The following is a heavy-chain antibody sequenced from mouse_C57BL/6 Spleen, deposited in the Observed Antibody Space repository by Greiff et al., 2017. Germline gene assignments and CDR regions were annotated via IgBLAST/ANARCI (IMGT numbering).Heavy chain of an antibody. CDR1: GFSFNTYA. V-gene: IGHV10-1*01. CDR3: WRDDYGSRKGLFDY. Sequence: EVQLVESGGGLVQPKGSLKLSCAASGFSFNTYAMNWVRQAPGKGLEWVARIRSKSNNYAKYYADSVKDRFTISRDDSESMLYLQMNNLKTEDTAMYYCWRDDYGSRKGLFDYWGQGTTLTVSS. J-gene: IGHJ2*01. D-gene: IGHD1-1*01. CDR2: IRSKSNNYAK.